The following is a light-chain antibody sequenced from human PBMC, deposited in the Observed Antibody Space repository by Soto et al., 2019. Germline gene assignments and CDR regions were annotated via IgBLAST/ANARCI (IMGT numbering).Light chain of an antibody. V-gene: IGLV5-45*03. CDR1: SGINVGTYR. J-gene: IGLJ3*02. CDR3: MIWHSSAWV. Sequence: QSVLTQPSSLSASPGASASLTCTLRSGINVGTYRIYWYQQKPGSPPQYLLRYKSDSDKQQGSGVPSRFSGSKDASANAGILLISGRQSEDEADYYCMIWHSSAWVFGGGTKVTVL. CDR2: YKSDSDK.